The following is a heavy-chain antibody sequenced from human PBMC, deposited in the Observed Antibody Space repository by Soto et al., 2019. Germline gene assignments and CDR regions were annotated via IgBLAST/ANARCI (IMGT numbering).Heavy chain of an antibody. CDR2: ISYDGSNK. V-gene: IGHV3-30*18. CDR3: AKDLHPHLFGGATPGVY. J-gene: IGHJ4*02. Sequence: GGSLRLSCAASGFTFSSYGMHWVRQAPGKGLEWVAVISYDGSNKYYADSVKGRFTISRDNSKNTLYLQMNSLRAEDTAVYYCAKDLHPHLFGGATPGVYWGQGTLVTVSS. CDR1: GFTFSSYG. D-gene: IGHD3-16*01.